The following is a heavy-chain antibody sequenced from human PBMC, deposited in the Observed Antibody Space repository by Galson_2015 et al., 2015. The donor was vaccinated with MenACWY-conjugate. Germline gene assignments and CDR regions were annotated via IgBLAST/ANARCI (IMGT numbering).Heavy chain of an antibody. CDR3: AKEVVYEDYYYYGMDV. CDR1: GFTFSSYG. J-gene: IGHJ6*02. D-gene: IGHD2-8*02. CDR2: ISYDGSNK. V-gene: IGHV3-30*18. Sequence: SLRLSCAASGFTFSSYGMHWVRQAPGKGLEWVAVISYDGSNKYYADSVKGRFTISRDNSKNTLYLQMNSLRAEDTAVYYCAKEVVYEDYYYYGMDVWGQGTTVTVSS.